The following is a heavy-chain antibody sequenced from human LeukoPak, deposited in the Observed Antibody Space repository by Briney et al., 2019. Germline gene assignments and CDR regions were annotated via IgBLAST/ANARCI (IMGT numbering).Heavy chain of an antibody. CDR1: GLTFSDYY. Sequence: GGSLRLSCAVSGLTFSDYYMSWIRQAPGKGLEWVSYISSSGSTIYYADSVKGRFTISRDNAKNSLYLQMNSLRAEDTAVYYCATRPNCDFWSGLVDDWGQATPVTAS. D-gene: IGHD3-3*01. CDR3: ATRPNCDFWSGLVDD. CDR2: ISSSGSTI. J-gene: IGHJ4*02. V-gene: IGHV3-11*01.